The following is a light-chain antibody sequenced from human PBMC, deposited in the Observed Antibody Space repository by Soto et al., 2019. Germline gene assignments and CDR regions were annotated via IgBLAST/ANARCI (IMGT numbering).Light chain of an antibody. CDR3: QSYDSRNHDVL. Sequence: NFMLTQPHSVSESPGKTVTISCTRSSGSIASNYVQWYQQRPGSAPTTVIYDDNQRPSGVPDRFSGSIDSSSNSASLTISGLKTEDEADYYCQSYDSRNHDVLCCGGPQLNV. CDR2: DDN. V-gene: IGLV6-57*04. CDR1: SGSIASNY. J-gene: IGLJ2*01.